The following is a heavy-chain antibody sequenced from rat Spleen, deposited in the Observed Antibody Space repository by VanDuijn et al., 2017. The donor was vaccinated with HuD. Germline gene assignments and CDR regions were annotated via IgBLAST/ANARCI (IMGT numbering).Heavy chain of an antibody. CDR3: ARDQTGSSGFDY. D-gene: IGHD5-1*01. J-gene: IGHJ2*01. V-gene: IGHV2-41*01. CDR2: IWNTGGT. CDR1: GFSLTSYN. Sequence: QVQLKESGPGLVQPSQTLSLTCTVAGFSLTSYNVHWVRQPPGKGLEWMGVIWNTGGTRYNSALKSRLSISKDTSKSQVFLKMNSLQTEDTATYYCARDQTGSSGFDYWGQGVMVTVSS.